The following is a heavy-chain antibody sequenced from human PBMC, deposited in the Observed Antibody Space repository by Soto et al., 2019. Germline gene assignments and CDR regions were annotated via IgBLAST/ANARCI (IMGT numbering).Heavy chain of an antibody. CDR1: GGSISSSSYF. Sequence: PSETLCLTCAVSGGSISSSSYFWGWIRQPPGKGLEWIGRIYYSGSTYYNPSLKSRVTVSVDTSKNQFSLKLSSVTAADTAVYYCARHPIDFWFDRWGQGTLVTVSS. D-gene: IGHD3-9*01. V-gene: IGHV4-39*01. J-gene: IGHJ5*02. CDR2: IYYSGST. CDR3: ARHPIDFWFDR.